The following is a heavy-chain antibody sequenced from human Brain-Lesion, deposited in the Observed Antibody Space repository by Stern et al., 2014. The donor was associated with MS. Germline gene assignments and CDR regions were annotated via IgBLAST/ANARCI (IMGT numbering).Heavy chain of an antibody. CDR3: ARKTDTAVGGDY. Sequence: EVQLVESGGGLIQPGGSLRLSCAASGFSVSTPFMSWVRQAPGKGLAWVSLMYSRGGTNYADSVKGRFTISRDSSKNTLYLQMSDLRAEDTAVYYCARKTDTAVGGDYWGPGTLVTVSS. D-gene: IGHD5-18*01. V-gene: IGHV3-53*01. CDR2: MYSRGGT. J-gene: IGHJ4*02. CDR1: GFSVSTPF.